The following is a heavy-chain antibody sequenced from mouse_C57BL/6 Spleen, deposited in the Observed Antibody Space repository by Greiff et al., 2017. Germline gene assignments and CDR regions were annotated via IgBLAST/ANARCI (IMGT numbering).Heavy chain of an antibody. Sequence: LQESGAELVKPGASVKLSCKASGYTFTEYTIHWVKQRSGQGLEWIGWFYPGSGSIKYNEKFKDKATLTADKSSSTAYMELSRLTSEDSAVYFCARHEGAYYYGSSYAMDYWGQGASVTVSS. CDR2: FYPGSGSI. CDR1: GYTFTEYT. CDR3: ARHEGAYYYGSSYAMDY. V-gene: IGHV1-62-2*01. J-gene: IGHJ4*01. D-gene: IGHD1-1*01.